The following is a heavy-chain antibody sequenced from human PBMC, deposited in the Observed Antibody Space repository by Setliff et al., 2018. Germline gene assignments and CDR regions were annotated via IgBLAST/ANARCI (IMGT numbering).Heavy chain of an antibody. J-gene: IGHJ4*02. CDR2: ISSSGTTI. CDR1: GFTFSSYE. V-gene: IGHV3-48*03. D-gene: IGHD6-19*01. Sequence: SCAASGFTFSSYEMNWVRQAPGKGLEWVSYISSSGTTIYYADSVKGRFTISRDNARDSLYLHMNSLRAEDTAVYYCAKDQRESTGWFKLFDYWGQGVLVTVSS. CDR3: AKDQRESTGWFKLFDY.